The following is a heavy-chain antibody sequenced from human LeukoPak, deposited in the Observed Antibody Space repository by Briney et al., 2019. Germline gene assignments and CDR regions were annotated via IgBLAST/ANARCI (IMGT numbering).Heavy chain of an antibody. D-gene: IGHD1-26*01. J-gene: IGHJ5*02. V-gene: IGHV3-21*05. CDR3: ARPSSGNYARSES. Sequence: GGSLRLSCAASGFTFRTFNMNWVRQAPGKGLEWVSFISRDSTYKYYADSVKGRFTISRDDANNTLYLQMNSLRAEDTAVYYCARPSSGNYARSESWGQGTLVTVSS. CDR1: GFTFRTFN. CDR2: ISRDSTYK.